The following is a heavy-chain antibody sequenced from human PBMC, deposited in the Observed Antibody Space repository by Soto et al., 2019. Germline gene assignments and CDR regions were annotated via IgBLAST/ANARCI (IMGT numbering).Heavy chain of an antibody. D-gene: IGHD2-15*01. Sequence: QVQLVESGGGLVKPGGSLRLSCAASGFTFSDYYMTWIRQAPGKGLEWVSYISSSGSISYYAASVMGRLTISRDNAKNSLYLQMNSLRAEDTAVYYCARNQRYCTGGSCFYDIWGQGTRVTGSS. J-gene: IGHJ3*02. CDR2: ISSSGSIS. CDR1: GFTFSDYY. V-gene: IGHV3-11*01. CDR3: ARNQRYCTGGSCFYDI.